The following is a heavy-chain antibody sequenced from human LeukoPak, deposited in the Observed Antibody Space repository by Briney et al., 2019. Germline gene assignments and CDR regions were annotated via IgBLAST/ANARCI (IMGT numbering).Heavy chain of an antibody. CDR3: AKDLPAAVD. CDR1: GFTFSSYS. J-gene: IGHJ4*02. Sequence: GGSLRLSCAALGFTFSSYSMSWVRQAPGKGLEWVSFISRDSTDIYHADSVKGRFTISRDNAKNSLYLQMNNLRAEDTAIYYCAKDLPAAVDWGQGTLVTVSS. CDR2: ISRDSTDI. D-gene: IGHD2-2*01. V-gene: IGHV3-21*01.